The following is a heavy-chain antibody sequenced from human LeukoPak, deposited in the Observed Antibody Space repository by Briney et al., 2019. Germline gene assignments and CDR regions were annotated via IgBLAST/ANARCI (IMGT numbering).Heavy chain of an antibody. D-gene: IGHD3-10*01. Sequence: GGSLRLSCAASGFTFDDYAMHWVRQAPGRGLEWVSGISWNSGSIGYADSVKGRFTISRDNAKNSLYLQMNSLRAEDTALYYCAKDVYGSGSWTFGPDYWGQGTLVTVSS. CDR1: GFTFDDYA. CDR2: ISWNSGSI. V-gene: IGHV3-9*01. J-gene: IGHJ4*02. CDR3: AKDVYGSGSWTFGPDY.